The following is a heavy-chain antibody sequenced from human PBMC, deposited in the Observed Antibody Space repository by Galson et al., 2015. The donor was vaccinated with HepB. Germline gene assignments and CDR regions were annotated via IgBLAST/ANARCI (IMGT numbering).Heavy chain of an antibody. J-gene: IGHJ3*01. CDR3: GTRLGWKASNL. CDR1: GYPLTDLS. D-gene: IGHD6-19*01. V-gene: IGHV1-24*01. CDR2: FDPEGGET. Sequence: SVKVSCKVSGYPLTDLSMHWVRQAPGKGLEWMGGFDPEGGETVSAQRFQGRLIMTEDTSTDTAYMELSSLTSDDTAVFYCGTRLGWKASNLWGHGTVVTVSS.